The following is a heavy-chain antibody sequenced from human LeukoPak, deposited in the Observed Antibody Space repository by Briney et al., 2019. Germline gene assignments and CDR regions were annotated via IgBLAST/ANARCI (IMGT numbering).Heavy chain of an antibody. J-gene: IGHJ4*02. CDR3: ASGGAIYYYDSSGYYSNNFDY. Sequence: GASVKVSYKASGYTFTGYYMHWVRQAPGQGLEWMGRINPKSGGTNYAQKFQGRVTITRDTSISTAYMELSRLRSDDTAVYYCASGGAIYYYDSSGYYSNNFDYWGQGTLVTVSS. CDR2: INPKSGGT. D-gene: IGHD3-22*01. V-gene: IGHV1-2*06. CDR1: GYTFTGYY.